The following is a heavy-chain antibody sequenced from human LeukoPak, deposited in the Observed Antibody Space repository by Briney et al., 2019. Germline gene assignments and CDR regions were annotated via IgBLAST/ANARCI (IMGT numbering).Heavy chain of an antibody. D-gene: IGHD6-25*01. CDR2: VYYGRSP. CDR3: ARSSGTGTFSY. CDR1: GDSISRSTYY. J-gene: IGHJ4*02. V-gene: IGHV4-39*02. Sequence: SQTLSLTCTVSGDSISRSTYYWAWIRQPPGKGLEWIGSVYYGRSPYFDPSLESRATISVDTSKNHFSLKMSSVTAADTAVYYCARSSGTGTFSYWGQGTLVTVSS.